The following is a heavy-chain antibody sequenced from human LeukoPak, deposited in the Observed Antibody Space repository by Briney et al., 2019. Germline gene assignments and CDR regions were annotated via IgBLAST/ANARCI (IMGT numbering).Heavy chain of an antibody. CDR3: TRMGYGDYDYWFDP. J-gene: IGHJ5*02. CDR1: GFTISTYW. V-gene: IGHV3-49*04. D-gene: IGHD4-17*01. CDR2: IRSKAYGGTT. Sequence: GGSLRLSCTASGFTISTYWMSWVRQAPGKGLEWVGFIRSKAYGGTTEYAASVKGRFTISRDDSKSIAYLQMNSLKTEDTAVYYCTRMGYGDYDYWFDPWGQGTLVTVSS.